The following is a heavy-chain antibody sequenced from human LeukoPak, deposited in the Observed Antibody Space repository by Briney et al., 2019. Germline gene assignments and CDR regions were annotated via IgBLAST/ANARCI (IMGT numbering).Heavy chain of an antibody. D-gene: IGHD3-22*01. Sequence: PGGSLRLSRAASGFTFSSYGMHWVRQAPGKGLEWVAVISYDGSNKYYADSVKGRFTISRDNSKNTLYLQMNSLRAEDTAVYYCANENYYDSSGYIDYWGQGTLVTVSS. CDR1: GFTFSSYG. V-gene: IGHV3-30*18. CDR3: ANENYYDSSGYIDY. CDR2: ISYDGSNK. J-gene: IGHJ4*02.